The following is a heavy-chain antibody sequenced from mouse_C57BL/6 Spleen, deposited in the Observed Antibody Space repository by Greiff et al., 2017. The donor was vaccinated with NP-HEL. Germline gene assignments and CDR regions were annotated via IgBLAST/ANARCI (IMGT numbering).Heavy chain of an antibody. CDR1: GYTFTDYE. J-gene: IGHJ1*03. CDR3: SSDLFSTSVVASSDV. D-gene: IGHD1-1*01. V-gene: IGHV1-15*01. Sequence: QVQLKQSGAELVRPGASVTLSCKASGYTFTDYEMHWVKQTPVHGLEWIGAIDPETGGTAYNQKFKGKAILTADKSSSTAYMELRSLTSEDSAVYYYSSDLFSTSVVASSDVWGTGTTVTVSS. CDR2: IDPETGGT.